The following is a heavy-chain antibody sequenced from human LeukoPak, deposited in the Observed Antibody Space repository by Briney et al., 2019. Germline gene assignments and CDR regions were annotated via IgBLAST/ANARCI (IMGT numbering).Heavy chain of an antibody. D-gene: IGHD6-19*01. CDR1: GGSISSYY. CDR3: ARAPSSGWTNFDY. Sequence: PSETLSLTCTVSGGSISSYYWSWIRQPPGKGLEWIGYIYYSGSTNYNPSLKSRVTISVDTSKNQFSLKLSSVTAADAAVYYCARAPSSGWTNFDYWGQGTLVTVSS. J-gene: IGHJ4*02. V-gene: IGHV4-59*12. CDR2: IYYSGST.